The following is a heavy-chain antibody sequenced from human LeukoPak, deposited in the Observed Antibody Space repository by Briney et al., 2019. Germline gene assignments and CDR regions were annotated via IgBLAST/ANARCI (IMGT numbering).Heavy chain of an antibody. CDR1: GGSISSGDYY. CDR3: ARVDYIDYGMDV. Sequence: SGTLSLTCTVSGGSISSGDYYWSWIRQPPGKGLEWIGYIYYSGSTYYNPSLKSRVTISVDTSKNQFSLKLSSVTAADTAVYYCARVDYIDYGMDVWGQGTTVTVSS. D-gene: IGHD4/OR15-4a*01. CDR2: IYYSGST. J-gene: IGHJ6*02. V-gene: IGHV4-30-4*01.